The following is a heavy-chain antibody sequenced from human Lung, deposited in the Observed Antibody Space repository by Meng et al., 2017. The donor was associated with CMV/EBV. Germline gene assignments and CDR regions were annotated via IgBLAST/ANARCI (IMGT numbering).Heavy chain of an antibody. V-gene: IGHV3-7*01. D-gene: IGHD5-24*01. CDR1: GFNFNNYW. J-gene: IGHJ4*02. CDR2: INEDGSET. Sequence: GGSLRLXXVGSGFNFNNYWMNLVRQAPGKGLEWVANINEDGSETYYLDCVKGRFTISRDNAKISLFLQMNSLRADDTAVYYCARDPRGDGGVTFDYWGQGTXVTVSS. CDR3: ARDPRGDGGVTFDY.